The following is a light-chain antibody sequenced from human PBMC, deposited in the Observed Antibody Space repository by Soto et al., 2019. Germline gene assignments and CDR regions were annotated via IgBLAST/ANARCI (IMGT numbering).Light chain of an antibody. Sequence: EIVMTQSPGTLSVSPGDSSTLSCGAVQSVSSNLAWYQQKPGQAPRLLIYDASTRATGIPGRFRGSGSGTEFTLTISSLQSEDFALYYCQQYNNWPPYMYTFGQGTKVDIK. J-gene: IGKJ2*01. CDR3: QQYNNWPPYMYT. V-gene: IGKV3-15*01. CDR1: QSVSSN. CDR2: DAS.